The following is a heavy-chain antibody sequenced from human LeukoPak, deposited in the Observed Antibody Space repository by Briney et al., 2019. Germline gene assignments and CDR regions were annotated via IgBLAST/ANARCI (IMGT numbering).Heavy chain of an antibody. CDR3: ATQGRGGRVFDY. J-gene: IGHJ4*02. CDR2: IYYSGST. Sequence: KPSETLSLTCTVSGGSISSSSYYWGWIRQPPGKGLEWIGSIYYSGSTYYNPSLKSRVTISVDTSKNQFSLKLTSVTAADTAVYHCATQGRGGRVFDYGGQEALVTVSS. D-gene: IGHD3-16*01. CDR1: GGSISSSSYY. V-gene: IGHV4-39*01.